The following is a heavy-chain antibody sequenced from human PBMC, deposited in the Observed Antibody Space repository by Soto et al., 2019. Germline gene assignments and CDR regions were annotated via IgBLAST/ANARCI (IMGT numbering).Heavy chain of an antibody. CDR1: GFTFSNYS. Sequence: GGSLRLSGAACGFTFSNYSIHWVRQAPCKGLEWLALTSYDGNNEYYTDSVKRRFTISRDNSKNTLFLQMNSPRPEDTAVYYCAKDKGVFNWANSYFDYWGRGALVAVCS. J-gene: IGHJ4*02. V-gene: IGHV3-30*18. CDR2: TSYDGNNE. CDR3: AKDKGVFNWANSYFDY. D-gene: IGHD1-1*01.